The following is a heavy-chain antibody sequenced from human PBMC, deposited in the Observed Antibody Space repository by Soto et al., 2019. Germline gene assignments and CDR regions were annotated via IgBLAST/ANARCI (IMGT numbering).Heavy chain of an antibody. V-gene: IGHV6-1*01. CDR1: GDSVSSNSAG. CDR3: KGINWFRGMDV. J-gene: IGHJ6*02. D-gene: IGHD3-10*01. CDR2: TYYKSKWNN. Sequence: SQTLSLTCVISGDSVSSNSAGWNWIRQSPSRGLEWLGRTYYKSKWNNDYALSVNSRITINPDTSKNQFSLHLYSVTPEDTAVYYCKGINWFRGMDVWGQGTPVTVSS.